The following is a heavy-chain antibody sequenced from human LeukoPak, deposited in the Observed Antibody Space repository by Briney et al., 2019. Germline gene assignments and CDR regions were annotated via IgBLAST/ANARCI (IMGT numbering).Heavy chain of an antibody. CDR1: GYTFTSNY. Sequence: ASVKVSCKASGYTFTSNYMHRVRQAPGQGLEWMGIINPRGGSTSYPQKFQGRVTMTRDTSTNTVYMELSSLRSEDSALYYCATGDLAGTDAFDIWGQGTMVTVSS. V-gene: IGHV1-46*01. D-gene: IGHD6-19*01. CDR2: INPRGGST. CDR3: ATGDLAGTDAFDI. J-gene: IGHJ3*02.